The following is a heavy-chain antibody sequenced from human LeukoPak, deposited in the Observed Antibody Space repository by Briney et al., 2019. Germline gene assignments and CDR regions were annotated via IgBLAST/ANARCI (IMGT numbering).Heavy chain of an antibody. CDR2: ISSSSSYI. Sequence: GGSLRLSCAASGFTFSSYSMNWVRQAPGKGLEWVSSISSSSSYIYYADSVKGRFTISRDNAKNSLYLQMNSLRAEDTAVYYCARDLGYGDHFFDYWGQGTLVTVSS. V-gene: IGHV3-21*01. D-gene: IGHD4-17*01. J-gene: IGHJ4*02. CDR3: ARDLGYGDHFFDY. CDR1: GFTFSSYS.